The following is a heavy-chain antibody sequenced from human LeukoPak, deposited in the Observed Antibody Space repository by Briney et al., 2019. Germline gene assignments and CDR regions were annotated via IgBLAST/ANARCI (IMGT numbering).Heavy chain of an antibody. V-gene: IGHV4-39*07. Sequence: SETLSLTCTVSGGSISSSSYYWGWIRQPPGKGLEWIGSIYYSGSTYYNPSLKSRVTISVDTSKNQFSLKLSSVTAADTAVYYCARDRMTTVTTGPGSFDPWGQGTLVTVSS. J-gene: IGHJ5*02. CDR2: IYYSGST. CDR3: ARDRMTTVTTGPGSFDP. CDR1: GGSISSSSYY. D-gene: IGHD4-11*01.